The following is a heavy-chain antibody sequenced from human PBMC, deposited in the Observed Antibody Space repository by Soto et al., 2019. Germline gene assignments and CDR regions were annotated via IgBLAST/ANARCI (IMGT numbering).Heavy chain of an antibody. Sequence: SETLSLTCTVSGGSISSSSYYWGWIRQPPGKGLEWIGSIYYSGSTYYNPSLKSRVTISVDTSKNQFSLKLSSVTAADTAVYYCARQWDTRRLDYWGQGTLVTVSS. CDR3: ARQWDTRRLDY. D-gene: IGHD1-26*01. J-gene: IGHJ4*02. CDR2: IYYSGST. V-gene: IGHV4-39*01. CDR1: GGSISSSSYY.